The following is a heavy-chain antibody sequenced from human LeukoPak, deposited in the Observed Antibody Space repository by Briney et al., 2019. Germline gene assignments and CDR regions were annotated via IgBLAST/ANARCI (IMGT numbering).Heavy chain of an antibody. J-gene: IGHJ4*02. V-gene: IGHV1-46*01. Sequence: PGGSLRLSCAASGFTFSSYGMHWVRQAPGQGLEWMGIINPSGGSTSYAQKFQGRVTMTRDTSTSTVYMELSSLRSEDTAVYYCARTDCTNGVCYIPYFDYWGQGTLVTVSS. D-gene: IGHD2-8*01. CDR2: INPSGGST. CDR3: ARTDCTNGVCYIPYFDY. CDR1: GFTFSSYG.